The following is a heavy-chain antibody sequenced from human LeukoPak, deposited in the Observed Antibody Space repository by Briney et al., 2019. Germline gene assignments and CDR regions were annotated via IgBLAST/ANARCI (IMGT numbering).Heavy chain of an antibody. CDR2: ISYSGST. CDR3: ARGPTTDYFDL. V-gene: IGHV4-59*08. D-gene: IGHD4-17*01. CDR1: GGSINSYY. Sequence: SETLSLTCTVSGGSINSYYWSWIRQPPGKGLESIGYISYSGSTNYNPSPKSRVTISVDMSKNQFSLKLSSVTAADTAIYYCARGPTTDYFDLWGQGTLVTVSS. J-gene: IGHJ4*02.